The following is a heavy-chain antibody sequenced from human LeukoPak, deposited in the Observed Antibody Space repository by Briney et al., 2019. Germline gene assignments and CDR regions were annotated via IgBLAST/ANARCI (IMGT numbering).Heavy chain of an antibody. CDR1: GYTFTSYG. J-gene: IGHJ4*02. CDR2: FSAYNGNT. V-gene: IGHV1-18*01. CDR3: ARAPGTTGVFGILL. D-gene: IGHD1-14*01. Sequence: ASVKLSCTASGYTFTSYGISLVRQAPGQGLGWMGGFSAYNGNTNCAQKLQGRVSMTIDTSTSTAYMELRSLRSDDTAVYYCARAPGTTGVFGILLWGQGTLVTVSS.